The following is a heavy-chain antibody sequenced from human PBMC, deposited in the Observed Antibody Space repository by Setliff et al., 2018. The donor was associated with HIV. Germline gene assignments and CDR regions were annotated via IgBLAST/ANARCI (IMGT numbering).Heavy chain of an antibody. CDR3: ARQHPFLEWLPLHFDQ. Sequence: SETLSLTCAVSGDSINRGYYWAWIRQPPGKGPEWIGSIYKSGSKYHNPSLKSRVTISVNLSKNHFALKLTSVTAADTAVYYCARQHPFLEWLPLHFDQWGQGTLVTVSS. D-gene: IGHD3-3*01. J-gene: IGHJ4*02. V-gene: IGHV4-38-2*01. CDR1: GDSINRGYY. CDR2: IYKSGSK.